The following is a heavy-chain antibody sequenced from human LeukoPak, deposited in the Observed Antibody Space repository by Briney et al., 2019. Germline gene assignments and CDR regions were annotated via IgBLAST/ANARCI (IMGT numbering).Heavy chain of an antibody. V-gene: IGHV4-39*01. Sequence: PSETLSLTCTVSGGSIRSSYYYWGWIRQPPGKGLEWIGSIYDSGSTYYNPSLKSRVTISVDTSKNQFSLKLSSVTAADTAVYYCARLKVAGYYFDYWGQGTLVTVSS. CDR2: IYDSGST. D-gene: IGHD6-19*01. CDR1: GGSIRSSYYY. CDR3: ARLKVAGYYFDY. J-gene: IGHJ4*02.